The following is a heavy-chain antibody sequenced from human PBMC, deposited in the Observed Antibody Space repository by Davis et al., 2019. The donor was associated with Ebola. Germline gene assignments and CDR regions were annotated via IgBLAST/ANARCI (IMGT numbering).Heavy chain of an antibody. J-gene: IGHJ5*02. V-gene: IGHV3-53*04. CDR2: IYSGGST. Sequence: GGSLKLSCAASGFTVSSNYMSWVRQAPGKGLEWVSVIYSGGSTYYADSVKGRFTISRHNSKNTLYLQMNSLRAEDTAVYYCAREDGADYGGFDPWGQGTLVTVSS. CDR3: AREDGADYGGFDP. CDR1: GFTVSSNY. D-gene: IGHD4-17*01.